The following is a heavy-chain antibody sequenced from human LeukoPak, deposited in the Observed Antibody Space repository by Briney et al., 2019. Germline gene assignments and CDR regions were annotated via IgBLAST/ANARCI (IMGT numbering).Heavy chain of an antibody. D-gene: IGHD5-12*01. CDR3: ARDIGGFYRGYGDS. Sequence: GRSLRLSCAASGFTFSSYGMHWVRQAPGKGLEWVAVIWYDGSNKYYADSVKGRFTISRDNSKNTLYLQMNSLRAEDTAVYYCARDIGGFYRGYGDSWGQGTLVTVSS. V-gene: IGHV3-33*01. CDR1: GFTFSSYG. CDR2: IWYDGSNK. J-gene: IGHJ4*02.